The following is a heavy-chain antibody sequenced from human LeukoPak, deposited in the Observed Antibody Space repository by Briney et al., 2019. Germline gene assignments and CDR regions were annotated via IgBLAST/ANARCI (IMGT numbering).Heavy chain of an antibody. V-gene: IGHV1-2*02. D-gene: IGHD4-17*01. Sequence: ASVKVSCKASGYTFTGYYMHWVRQAPGQGLEWMGWINPNSGGTNSAQKFQGRVTMTRDTSISTAYMELSSLRSEDTAVYYCARVYGYGDYADAFDIWGQGTMVTVSS. CDR3: ARVYGYGDYADAFDI. CDR1: GYTFTGYY. J-gene: IGHJ3*02. CDR2: INPNSGGT.